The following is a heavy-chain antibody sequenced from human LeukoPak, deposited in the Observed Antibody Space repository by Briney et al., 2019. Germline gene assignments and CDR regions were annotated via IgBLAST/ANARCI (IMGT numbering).Heavy chain of an antibody. CDR3: APRLRRGNENDY. CDR1: GFTFSDYA. V-gene: IGHV3-23*01. CDR2: ISGSGGTT. Sequence: PGGSLRLSCVASGFTFSDYAMIWVRQAPGKGLEWVSAISGSGGTTYYADSVKGRFTISRDNSKNTLYQQMNSLSAEDTAVYYCAPRLRRGNENDYWGQGTLVTVSS. D-gene: IGHD3-16*01. J-gene: IGHJ4*02.